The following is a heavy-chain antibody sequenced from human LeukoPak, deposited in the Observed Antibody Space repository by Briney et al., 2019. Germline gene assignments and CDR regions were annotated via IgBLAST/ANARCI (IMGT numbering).Heavy chain of an antibody. Sequence: SETLSLTWTVYGGSFTDYFWTWIRQSPGKGLEWIGEINDYTGDTNYNPSLNSRVSISLKKSKNQFSLELRSVTAADTAVYYCARGRIAKIVVVHSFSYGMDVWGQGTTVTVSS. J-gene: IGHJ6*02. CDR1: GGSFTDYF. D-gene: IGHD3-22*01. V-gene: IGHV4-34*01. CDR3: ARGRIAKIVVVHSFSYGMDV. CDR2: INDYTGDT.